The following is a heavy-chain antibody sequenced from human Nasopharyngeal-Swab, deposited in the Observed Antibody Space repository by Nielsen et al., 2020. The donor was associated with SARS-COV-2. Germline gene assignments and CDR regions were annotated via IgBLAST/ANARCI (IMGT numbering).Heavy chain of an antibody. CDR1: GFTFSTYS. J-gene: IGHJ4*02. CDR3: ATLPSAWGRRDFDY. Sequence: GESLKISCAASGFTFSTYSMIWVRQAPAKGLEWVSWISSSVSYIYYADSVKGRFTISRDNAKNALYLQMSSLRAEDTAVYYCATLPSAWGRRDFDYWGQGTLVTVSS. V-gene: IGHV3-21*06. CDR2: ISSSVSYI. D-gene: IGHD6-19*01.